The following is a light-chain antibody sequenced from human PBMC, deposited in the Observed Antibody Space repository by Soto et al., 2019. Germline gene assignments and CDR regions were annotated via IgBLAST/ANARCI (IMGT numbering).Light chain of an antibody. Sequence: QSALTQPASVSGSPGQSIAISCTGTSSDVGGYNYVSWYQQLPGKAPKLLISEVSNRPSGVSHRFSGSKSGNTASLTFSGLQAEDEADYYCSSYRTGGPFVFGTGTKATVL. CDR1: SSDVGGYNY. J-gene: IGLJ1*01. V-gene: IGLV2-14*01. CDR2: EVS. CDR3: SSYRTGGPFV.